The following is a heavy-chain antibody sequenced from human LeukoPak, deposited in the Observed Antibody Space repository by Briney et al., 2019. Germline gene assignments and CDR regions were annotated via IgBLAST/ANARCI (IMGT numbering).Heavy chain of an antibody. Sequence: PGGSLRLSCAASGFTFSSYSMNWVRQAPGKGLEWVSSISSSSSYIYYADSVKGRFTISRDNAKNSLYLQMNSLRAEDTAVYYCARDRDYGGNSPAGYWGQGTLVTVSS. J-gene: IGHJ4*02. D-gene: IGHD4-23*01. CDR2: ISSSSSYI. CDR1: GFTFSSYS. V-gene: IGHV3-21*01. CDR3: ARDRDYGGNSPAGY.